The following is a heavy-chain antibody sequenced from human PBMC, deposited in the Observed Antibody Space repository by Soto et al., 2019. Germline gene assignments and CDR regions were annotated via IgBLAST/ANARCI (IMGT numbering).Heavy chain of an antibody. J-gene: IGHJ4*02. D-gene: IGHD3-16*01. Sequence: EVHLVEAGGGLVKPGESLTLSCAASGFTFGSFTLNWVRQVPGKGLEWVSSISSSRAYIYYAVSVKGRFTISRDNARSTLYLQMNSLRLDDTAVYFCARDGLTFGGDWGQGTLVAVSS. CDR2: ISSSRAYI. CDR3: ARDGLTFGGD. V-gene: IGHV3-21*06. CDR1: GFTFGSFT.